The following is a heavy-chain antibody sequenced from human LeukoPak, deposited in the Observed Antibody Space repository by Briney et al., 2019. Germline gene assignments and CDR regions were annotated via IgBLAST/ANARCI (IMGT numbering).Heavy chain of an antibody. Sequence: PSETLSLTCTVSGGSISSSSYYWGWIRQPPGKGLEWIGSIYYSGSTYYNPSLKSRVTISVDTSKNQFSLKLSSVTAADTAVYYCARSASYYDSSGYLDYWGQGTLVTVSS. V-gene: IGHV4-39*01. J-gene: IGHJ4*02. CDR1: GGSISSSSYY. CDR3: ARSASYYDSSGYLDY. CDR2: IYYSGST. D-gene: IGHD3-22*01.